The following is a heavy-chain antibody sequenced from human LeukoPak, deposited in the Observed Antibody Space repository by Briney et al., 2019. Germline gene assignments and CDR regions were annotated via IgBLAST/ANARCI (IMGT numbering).Heavy chain of an antibody. CDR3: ATVQGTAWLRELIPFSSNYYYYGMDV. CDR1: GFTFSSYS. CDR2: ISSSSSYI. D-gene: IGHD3-10*01. V-gene: IGHV3-21*01. Sequence: GGSLRLSCAASGFTFSSYSMNWVRQAPGKGLEWVSSISSSSSYIYYADSVKGRFTISRDNAKNSLYLQMNSLRADDTAVYYCATVQGTAWLRELIPFSSNYYYYGMDVWGQGTTVTVSS. J-gene: IGHJ6*02.